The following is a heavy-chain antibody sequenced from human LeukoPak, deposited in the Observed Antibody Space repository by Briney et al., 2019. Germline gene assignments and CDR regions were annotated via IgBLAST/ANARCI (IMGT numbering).Heavy chain of an antibody. CDR2: IYHSGRT. D-gene: IGHD6-6*01. CDR1: GGSITSGGYY. V-gene: IGHV4-30-2*01. CDR3: ARQLVPHAFDI. Sequence: PSQTLSLTCTVSGGSITSGGYYWSCIRQPPGKGLEWIGYIYHSGRTYYNPSLESRVTISVDSSKNQFSLKLSSVTAADTAVYYCARQLVPHAFDIWGQGTMVTVSS. J-gene: IGHJ3*02.